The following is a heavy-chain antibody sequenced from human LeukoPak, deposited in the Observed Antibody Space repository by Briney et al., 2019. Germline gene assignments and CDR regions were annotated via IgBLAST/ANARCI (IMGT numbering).Heavy chain of an antibody. Sequence: SQTLSLTCVVSGDSISSGAYSWSWIRQPPGKGLEWIGYIFHTGSTFYNPSLKSRLTISVDNSKNQFSLRLSSVTAADTAVYYCARSIAVAGNWFDPWGQGTLVTVPS. V-gene: IGHV4-30-2*01. CDR2: IFHTGST. D-gene: IGHD6-19*01. CDR1: GDSISSGAYS. J-gene: IGHJ5*02. CDR3: ARSIAVAGNWFDP.